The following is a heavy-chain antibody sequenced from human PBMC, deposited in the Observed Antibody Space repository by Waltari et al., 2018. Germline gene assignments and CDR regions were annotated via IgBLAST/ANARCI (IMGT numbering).Heavy chain of an antibody. CDR2: INPNSGGT. V-gene: IGHV1-2*02. Sequence: QVQLVQSGAEVKKPGASVKVSCTASGSTFTAYYMPWVRQPPGQGLEWMGWINPNSGGTNYAQKFQGRVTMTRDTSISTAYMELSRLRSDDTAVYYCARDTAGTTILDYYYYYMDVWGKGTTVTVSS. J-gene: IGHJ6*03. D-gene: IGHD1-7*01. CDR3: ARDTAGTTILDYYYYYMDV. CDR1: GSTFTAYY.